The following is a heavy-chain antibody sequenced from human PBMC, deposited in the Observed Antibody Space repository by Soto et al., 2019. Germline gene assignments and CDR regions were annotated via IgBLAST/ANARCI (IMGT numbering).Heavy chain of an antibody. J-gene: IGHJ4*02. D-gene: IGHD3-22*01. CDR1: GFTFSSYA. Sequence: GGSLRLSCAASGFTFSSYAMSWVRQAPGKGLEWVSAISGSGGSTYYADSVKGRFTISRDNSKNTLYLQMNSLRAEDTAVYYCAKESYYYDSSGYYSKPFAYRAQRTPVTVSS. CDR2: ISGSGGST. V-gene: IGHV3-23*01. CDR3: AKESYYYDSSGYYSKPFAY.